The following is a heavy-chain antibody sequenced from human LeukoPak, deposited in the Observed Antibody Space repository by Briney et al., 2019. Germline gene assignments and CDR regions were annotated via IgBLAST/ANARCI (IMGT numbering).Heavy chain of an antibody. V-gene: IGHV3-23*01. CDR1: GFTFSNYA. Sequence: GGSLRLSCAASGFTFSNYAMTWVRQAPGKGLEWVSTISDSGDGTYYADPVKGRFTISRDNSKNTLYLQMNSLRAGDTAIYFCAKALFTDYIRLPMDWAQGILVAVSS. CDR2: ISDSGDGT. D-gene: IGHD2-21*01. CDR3: AKALFTDYIRLPMD. J-gene: IGHJ4*02.